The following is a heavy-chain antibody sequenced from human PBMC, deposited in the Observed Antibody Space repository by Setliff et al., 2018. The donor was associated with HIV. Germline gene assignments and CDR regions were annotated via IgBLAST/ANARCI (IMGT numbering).Heavy chain of an antibody. Sequence: SETLSLTCAVSGGTFSLHYYTWIRQSPLRGLECIGNIYHSGSTYYKPSLKSRVTISVDTSKNQFSLKLSSVTAADTAVYYCARVGGEMATIAGAFDIWGQGTMVTVSS. V-gene: IGHV4-34*01. J-gene: IGHJ3*02. CDR1: GGTFSLHY. D-gene: IGHD5-12*01. CDR3: ARVGGEMATIAGAFDI. CDR2: IYHSGST.